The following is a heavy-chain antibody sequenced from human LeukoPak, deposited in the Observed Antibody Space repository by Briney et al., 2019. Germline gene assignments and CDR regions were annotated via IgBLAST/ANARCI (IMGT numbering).Heavy chain of an antibody. V-gene: IGHV1-18*01. D-gene: IGHD3-22*01. Sequence: ASVMLSCKASGYTFTSYGISWVRQAPGQGLEWMGWISAYNGNTNYAQKLQGRVTMTTDTSTSTAYMELRSLRSDDTAVYYCARCDSSGYYSPFDYWGQGTLVTVSS. CDR1: GYTFTSYG. J-gene: IGHJ4*02. CDR2: ISAYNGNT. CDR3: ARCDSSGYYSPFDY.